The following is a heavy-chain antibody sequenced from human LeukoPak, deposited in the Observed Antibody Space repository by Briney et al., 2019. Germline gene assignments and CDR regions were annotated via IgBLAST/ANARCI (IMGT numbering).Heavy chain of an antibody. CDR2: IWYDGSKK. V-gene: IGHV3-33*01. Sequence: PGRSLRLSCAASGFTFSSYGMHWVRQAPGKGLEGVAVIWYDGSKKYYADSVKGRFTISRDNSKNTLYLQMNSLRAEDTAVYYCARENYYGSGSRGNWFDPWGQGTLVTVSS. J-gene: IGHJ5*02. D-gene: IGHD3-10*01. CDR3: ARENYYGSGSRGNWFDP. CDR1: GFTFSSYG.